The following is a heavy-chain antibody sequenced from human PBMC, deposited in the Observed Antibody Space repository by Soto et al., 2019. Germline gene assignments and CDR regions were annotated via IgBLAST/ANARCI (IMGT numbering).Heavy chain of an antibody. CDR1: GYTFTSYD. D-gene: IGHD1-1*01. J-gene: IGHJ6*03. V-gene: IGHV1-8*01. Sequence: ASMKVSCKASGYTFTSYDINWVRQATGQGLEWKGWMNPNSGNTGYAQKFQGRVTMTRNTSISTAYMELSSLRSEDTAVYYCARGRGTEYYYYYYMDVWGKGTTVTVSS. CDR2: MNPNSGNT. CDR3: ARGRGTEYYYYYYMDV.